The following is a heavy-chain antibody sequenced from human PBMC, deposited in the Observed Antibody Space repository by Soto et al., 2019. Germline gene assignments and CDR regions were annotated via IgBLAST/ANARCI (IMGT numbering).Heavy chain of an antibody. CDR3: AKDLYQLVRLMSGMDV. CDR1: GFTFSSYG. CDR2: ISYDGSNK. D-gene: IGHD2-2*01. V-gene: IGHV3-30*18. J-gene: IGHJ6*02. Sequence: QVQLVESGGGVVQPGRSLRLSCAASGFTFSSYGMHWVRQAPGKGMECVAVISYDGSNKYYADSVTGRFTISRDNSKNTLYLQMNSLRAEDTAVYYCAKDLYQLVRLMSGMDVWGQGTTVTVSS.